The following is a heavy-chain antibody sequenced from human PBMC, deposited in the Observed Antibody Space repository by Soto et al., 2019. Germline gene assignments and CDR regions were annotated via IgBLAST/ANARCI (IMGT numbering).Heavy chain of an antibody. CDR2: VAYSGTT. D-gene: IGHD6-6*01. CDR1: PGSISISY. Sequence: PSETLSLTCTVSPGSISISYWSWIRQPPGRGLEWIGHVAYSGTTKYNPSLKSRGSISVSTSKRQFSLRLSSVTAADTAVYYCAREAQDYYFDYWGQGIVVTVSS. CDR3: AREAQDYYFDY. V-gene: IGHV4-59*01. J-gene: IGHJ4*02.